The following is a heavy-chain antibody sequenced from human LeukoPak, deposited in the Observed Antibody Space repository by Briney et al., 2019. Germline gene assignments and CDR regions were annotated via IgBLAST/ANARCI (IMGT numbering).Heavy chain of an antibody. CDR3: AKYYYSALDY. CDR2: ISYDGSDK. CDR1: GFTFSSYG. J-gene: IGHJ4*02. V-gene: IGHV3-30*18. Sequence: PGGSLRLSCAASGFTFSSYGMHWVRQAPGKGLEWVAVISYDGSDKYYADSVKGRFTISRDNSKNTLYLQMNSLRAEDTAVYYCAKYYYSALDYWGQGTLVTVSS. D-gene: IGHD3-10*01.